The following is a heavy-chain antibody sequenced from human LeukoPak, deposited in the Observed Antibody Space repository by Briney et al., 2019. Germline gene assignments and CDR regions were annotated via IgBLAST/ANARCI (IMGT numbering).Heavy chain of an antibody. CDR2: VDHTGST. CDR1: GNSFGSYY. V-gene: IGHV4-59*01. Sequence: PSETLSLTCSVSGNSFGSYYWTWIRQPPGKGLEWIGYVDHTGSTKFNPSLNGRVSISRDTSKNLFSLRLRSVTAEDTAVYFCARGRVSSSTWYSTYYYYFYMDVCGKGTTVTVSS. CDR3: ARGRVSSSTWYSTYYYYFYMDV. D-gene: IGHD4-11*01. J-gene: IGHJ6*03.